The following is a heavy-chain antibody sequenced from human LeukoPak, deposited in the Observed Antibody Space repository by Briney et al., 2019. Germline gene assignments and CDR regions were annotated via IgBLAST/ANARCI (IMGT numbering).Heavy chain of an antibody. J-gene: IGHJ4*02. CDR1: GFAFSSNW. CDR2: ISTDARTI. D-gene: IGHD6-13*01. Sequence: GGSLRLSCAASGFAFSSNWMHWVRQAPGKGLVWVSHISTDARTITYAAFVKGRFTISRDNAKNSLYLQMNSLRAEDTAVYYCARKPRGSSSWYCDYWGQGTLVTVSS. V-gene: IGHV3-74*01. CDR3: ARKPRGSSSWYCDY.